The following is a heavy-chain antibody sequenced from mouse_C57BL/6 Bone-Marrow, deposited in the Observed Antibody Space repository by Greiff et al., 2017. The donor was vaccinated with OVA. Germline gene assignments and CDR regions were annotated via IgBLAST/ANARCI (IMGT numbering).Heavy chain of an antibody. CDR1: GFTFTDYY. J-gene: IGHJ1*03. V-gene: IGHV7-3*01. Sequence: EVQVVESGGGLVQPGGSLSLSCAASGFTFTDYYMSWVRQPPGKALEWLGFIRNKANGYTTEYSASVKGRFTISRDNSQSILYLQMNALRAEDSATYYCARDSHYCYFDVWGTGTTVTVSS. CDR2: IRNKANGYTT. CDR3: ARDSHYCYFDV.